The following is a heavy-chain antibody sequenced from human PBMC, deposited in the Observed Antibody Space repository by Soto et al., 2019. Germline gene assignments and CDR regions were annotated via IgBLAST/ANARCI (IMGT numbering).Heavy chain of an antibody. Sequence: VQLVESGGGLVKPGGSLRLSCAASGFTFTNAWMTWVRQGPGKGLEWVGRIKSKSDGGTIDYAAPVKGRFTISRDDSQNTLYLQMNSLKTEDTAVYYCTTGPNLRPFAAFDIWGQGTVVTVSS. CDR1: GFTFTNAW. V-gene: IGHV3-15*01. CDR3: TTGPNLRPFAAFDI. J-gene: IGHJ3*02. CDR2: IKSKSDGGTI.